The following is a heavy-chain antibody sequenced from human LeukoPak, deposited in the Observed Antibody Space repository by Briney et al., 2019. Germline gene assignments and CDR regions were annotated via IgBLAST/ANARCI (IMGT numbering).Heavy chain of an antibody. V-gene: IGHV3-23*01. CDR2: ISGSGGST. Sequence: PGGSLRLSCAASGFTFSSYAMSWVRQAPGKGLEWASAISGSGGSTYTADSVKGRFTISRDNSKNTLYLQVNSLTAEDTAVYYCAKVTGAAGATYYFDYWGQGTLVTVSS. CDR3: AKVTGAAGATYYFDY. D-gene: IGHD2-15*01. J-gene: IGHJ4*02. CDR1: GFTFSSYA.